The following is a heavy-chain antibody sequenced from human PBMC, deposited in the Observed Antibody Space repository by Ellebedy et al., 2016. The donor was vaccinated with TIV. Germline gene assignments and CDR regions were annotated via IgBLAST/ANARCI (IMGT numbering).Heavy chain of an antibody. Sequence: SETLSLTCTVSGGSIGSYYWSWIRQPPGKGLEWIGEINHSGSTNYNPSLKSRVTISVDTSKNQFSLKLSSVTAADTAVYYCARRGRVVVVVAASHFDYWGQGTLVTVSS. V-gene: IGHV4-34*01. CDR3: ARRGRVVVVVAASHFDY. J-gene: IGHJ4*02. CDR1: GGSIGSYY. D-gene: IGHD2-15*01. CDR2: INHSGST.